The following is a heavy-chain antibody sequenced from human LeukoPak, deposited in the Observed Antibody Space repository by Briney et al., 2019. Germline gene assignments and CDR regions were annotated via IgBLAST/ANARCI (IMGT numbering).Heavy chain of an antibody. CDR3: ARDYDFWSGYPGSYYYYGMDV. D-gene: IGHD3-3*01. J-gene: IGHJ6*02. Sequence: ASVKVSCKASGYTFTGYYMHWVRQAPGQGLEWMGRINPNSGGTNYAQKFQGRVTMTRDTSISTAYMELSRLRSDATAVYYCARDYDFWSGYPGSYYYYGMDVWGQGTTVTVSS. CDR2: INPNSGGT. V-gene: IGHV1-2*06. CDR1: GYTFTGYY.